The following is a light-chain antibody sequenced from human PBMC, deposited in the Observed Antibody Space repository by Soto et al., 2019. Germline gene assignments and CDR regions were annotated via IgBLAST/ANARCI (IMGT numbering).Light chain of an antibody. CDR3: QQYNSYSRS. CDR1: QSISSW. Sequence: DSQMTQSPSTLSASVGDRVTITCRASQSISSWLAWYQQKPGKAPKLLIYKASSLESGVPSRFSGSGSGTEFTITICSLQTDDFATYYCQQYNSYSRSFGPGTKVDSK. J-gene: IGKJ3*01. V-gene: IGKV1-5*03. CDR2: KAS.